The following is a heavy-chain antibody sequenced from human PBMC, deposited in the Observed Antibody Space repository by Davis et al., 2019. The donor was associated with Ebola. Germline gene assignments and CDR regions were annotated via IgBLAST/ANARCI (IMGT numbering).Heavy chain of an antibody. Sequence: GESLKISCAASGFTFSSYAMSRVRQAPGKGLEWVSAISGSGGSTYYADSVKGRFTISRDNSKNTLYLQMNSLRAEDTAVYYCARRNLTIFGVVIIAYDAFDIWGQGTMVTVSS. CDR2: ISGSGGST. CDR1: GFTFSSYA. D-gene: IGHD3-3*01. V-gene: IGHV3-23*01. CDR3: ARRNLTIFGVVIIAYDAFDI. J-gene: IGHJ3*02.